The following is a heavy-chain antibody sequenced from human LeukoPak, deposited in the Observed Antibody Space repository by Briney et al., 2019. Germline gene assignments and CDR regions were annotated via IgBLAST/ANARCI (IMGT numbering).Heavy chain of an antibody. J-gene: IGHJ4*02. CDR2: ISGSGGST. Sequence: RGSLRLSCAASGFTFSSYAMSWVRQAPGKGLQWVSTISGSGGSTYYAGSVKGRFTISRDNSKSTLYLQMNSLRAEDAALYFCARRPGLERYYFDYWGQGTLVTVSS. D-gene: IGHD1-1*01. V-gene: IGHV3-23*01. CDR1: GFTFSSYA. CDR3: ARRPGLERYYFDY.